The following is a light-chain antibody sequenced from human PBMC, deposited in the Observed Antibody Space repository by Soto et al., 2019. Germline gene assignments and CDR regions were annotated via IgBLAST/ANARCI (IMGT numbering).Light chain of an antibody. CDR1: QSISMW. J-gene: IGKJ1*01. CDR3: QQYSSTPWT. CDR2: KAS. V-gene: IGKV1-5*03. Sequence: DIHMTQSPSTLSASVGERVTITCRASQSISMWLAWYQTKPGAAPKLLMYKASSLESGVPSRFSGSGSGTEFTLTINSLQPDDFATSYCQQYSSTPWTFGQGTTVQI.